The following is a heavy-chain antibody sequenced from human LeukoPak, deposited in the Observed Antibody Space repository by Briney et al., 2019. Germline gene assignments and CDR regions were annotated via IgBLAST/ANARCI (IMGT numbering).Heavy chain of an antibody. V-gene: IGHV4-31*03. CDR3: ARSGSRPSGGAFDL. D-gene: IGHD1-26*01. CDR1: GGSISSGGYY. CDR2: IYYSGST. J-gene: IGHJ3*01. Sequence: SETLSLTCTVSGGSISSGGYYWSWIRQHPGKGLEWIGYIYYSGSTYYNPSLKSRVTISVDTSKNQFSLKLSSVTAADTAVYYCARSGSRPSGGAFDLWGQGTMVTVSS.